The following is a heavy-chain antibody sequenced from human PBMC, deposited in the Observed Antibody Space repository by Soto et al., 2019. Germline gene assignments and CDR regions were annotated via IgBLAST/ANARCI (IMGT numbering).Heavy chain of an antibody. Sequence: QVQLQESGPGLVKPSETLSLTCTVSGDFISSHYWSWIRQPPGKGLEWIRYVYHDGKTDSSPSLKSRVTISLDTSKNQISLSLTSVTAADTAVYYCARPKGIAPAVWYFDLWGRGTLVTVSS. J-gene: IGHJ2*01. CDR3: ARPKGIAPAVWYFDL. CDR2: VYHDGKT. V-gene: IGHV4-59*08. D-gene: IGHD2-15*01. CDR1: GDFISSHY.